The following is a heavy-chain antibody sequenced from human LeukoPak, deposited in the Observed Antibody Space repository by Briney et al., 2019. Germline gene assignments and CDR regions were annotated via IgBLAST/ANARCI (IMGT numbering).Heavy chain of an antibody. J-gene: IGHJ4*02. CDR3: ARDPGYCSSTSCYYYFDY. Sequence: SETLSLNCTVSGCSISSYYWSWIRHPPGNGLVGIGYIYYSGSTNYNPSLKSRVTTSVDTSKNHFSLMISSVTAADTAVYYCARDPGYCSSTSCYYYFDYWGPGNLVTVSS. D-gene: IGHD2-2*01. CDR2: IYYSGST. CDR1: GCSISSYY. V-gene: IGHV4-59*01.